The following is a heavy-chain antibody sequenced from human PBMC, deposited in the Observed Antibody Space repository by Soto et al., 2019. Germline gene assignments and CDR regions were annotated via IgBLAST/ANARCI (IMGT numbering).Heavy chain of an antibody. Sequence: QITLKESGPPLVRPAQTLTLTCAFSGFSLTTTSMGVAWIRQPPGKALDWLALIYWDDDQRYSPSLKDRLTSSKETARGRVVRTISNMNPEDRGTYFCAHAGDYDLMSFDHWGPGTLITVSS. CDR3: AHAGDYDLMSFDH. V-gene: IGHV2-5*02. CDR1: GFSLTTTSMG. D-gene: IGHD4-17*01. CDR2: IYWDDDQ. J-gene: IGHJ4*02.